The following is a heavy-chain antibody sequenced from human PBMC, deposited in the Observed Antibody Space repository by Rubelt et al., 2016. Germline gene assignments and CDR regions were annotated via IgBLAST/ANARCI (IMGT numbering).Heavy chain of an antibody. CDR1: GFTFSSYG. CDR3: AKGYSSSWYYYYGMDV. J-gene: IGHJ6*02. V-gene: IGHV3-30*19. D-gene: IGHD6-13*01. CDR2: ISYDGGNK. Sequence: VQLVESGGGLVQPGGSLRLSCAASGFTFSSYGMHWVRQAPGKGLEWVAVISYDGGNKYYADSVKGRFTISRDNSKNTLYLQMNSLRAEDTALYYCAKGYSSSWYYYYGMDVWGQGTTVTVSS.